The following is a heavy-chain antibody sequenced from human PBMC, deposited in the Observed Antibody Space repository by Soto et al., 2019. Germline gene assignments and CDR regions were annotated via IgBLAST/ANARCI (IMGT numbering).Heavy chain of an antibody. CDR2: IRSKAYGGTT. CDR3: TRVGSGSYYYYKYGMAV. Sequence: GGSLRLSCTASGFTFGDYAMSWVRQAPGKGLEWVGFIRSKAYGGTTEYAASVKGRFTISRDDSKSIAYLQMNSLKTEDTAVYYCTRVGSGSYYYYKYGMAVWGQLTTVTVAS. CDR1: GFTFGDYA. J-gene: IGHJ6*02. D-gene: IGHD1-26*01. V-gene: IGHV3-49*04.